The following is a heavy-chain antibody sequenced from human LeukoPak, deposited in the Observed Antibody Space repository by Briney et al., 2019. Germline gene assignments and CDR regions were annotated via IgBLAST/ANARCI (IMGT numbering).Heavy chain of an antibody. J-gene: IGHJ4*02. CDR1: GFTFSSYG. D-gene: IGHD2-2*02. CDR2: IWYDGSNK. Sequence: GGSLRLSCAASGFTFSSYGMHWVRQAPGKGLEWVAVIWYDGSNKYYADSVKGRFTISRDNSKNTLYLQMNSLRAEDTAVYYCARDFSIVVVPAAILRHIDYWGQGTLVTLSS. V-gene: IGHV3-33*01. CDR3: ARDFSIVVVPAAILRHIDY.